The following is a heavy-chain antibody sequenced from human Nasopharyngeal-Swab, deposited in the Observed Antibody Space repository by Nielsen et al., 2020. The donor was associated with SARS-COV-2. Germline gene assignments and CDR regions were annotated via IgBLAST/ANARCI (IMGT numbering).Heavy chain of an antibody. V-gene: IGHV1-69*13. CDR1: GGTFSSYA. CDR2: IIPIFGTA. J-gene: IGHJ4*02. Sequence: SVKVSCKASGGTFSSYAISWVRQAPGQGLEWMGRIIPIFGTANYAQKFQGRVTITADESTSTAYMELSSLRSEDTAVYYYARVAPLGPAMATAHFDYWGQGTLVTVSS. D-gene: IGHD5-18*01. CDR3: ARVAPLGPAMATAHFDY.